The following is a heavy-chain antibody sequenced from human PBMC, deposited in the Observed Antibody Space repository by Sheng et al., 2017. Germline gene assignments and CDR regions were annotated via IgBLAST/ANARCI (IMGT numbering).Heavy chain of an antibody. V-gene: IGHV4-34*01. CDR1: GGSFSGYY. CDR2: INHSGST. CDR3: ARGGPRNIVVVPAAQYWFDP. D-gene: IGHD2-2*01. Sequence: QVQLQQWGAGLLKPSETLSLTCAVYGGSFSGYYWSWIRQPPGKGLEWIGEINHSGSTNYNPSLKSRVTISVDTSKNQFSLKLSSVTAADTAVYYCARGGPRNIVVVPAAQYWFDPWGQGTLGHRLL. J-gene: IGHJ5*02.